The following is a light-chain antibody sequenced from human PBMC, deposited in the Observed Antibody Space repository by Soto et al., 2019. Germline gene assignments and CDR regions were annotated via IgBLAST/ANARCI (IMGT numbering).Light chain of an antibody. CDR2: GAS. V-gene: IGKV3-15*01. J-gene: IGKJ3*01. Sequence: EIVMTQSPATLSVSPGERATLSCRANQSVSSKLGWYQQKPGQAPRLLIYGASIRATGIPARFSGSGSGTEFTLTISSLQSEDFAVYYCQQYNNWPRTFGPGTKVDIK. CDR1: QSVSSK. CDR3: QQYNNWPRT.